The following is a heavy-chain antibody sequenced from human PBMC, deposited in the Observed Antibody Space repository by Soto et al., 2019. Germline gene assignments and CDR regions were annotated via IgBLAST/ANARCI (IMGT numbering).Heavy chain of an antibody. V-gene: IGHV1-69*01. Sequence: QVQLVQSGAEVKKPGSSVKVSCKASGGTFSSYAISWVRQAPGQGLEWMGGIIPISGTANYAQKFQGRVTITADESTSTAYMELSSLRSEATAVYYCARSQGSSTSLEIYYYYYYGMDVWGQGTTVTGSS. CDR1: GGTFSSYA. CDR2: IIPISGTA. J-gene: IGHJ6*02. D-gene: IGHD2-2*01. CDR3: ARSQGSSTSLEIYYYYYYGMDV.